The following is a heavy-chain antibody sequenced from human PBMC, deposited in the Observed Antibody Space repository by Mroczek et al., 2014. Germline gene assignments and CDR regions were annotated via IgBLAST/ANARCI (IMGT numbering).Heavy chain of an antibody. CDR3: ARGGWTVAGNKWEY. J-gene: IGHJ4*02. V-gene: IGHV4-39*01. CDR2: IYYSGST. D-gene: IGHD6-19*01. Sequence: QVQLQESGPGLVKPSETLSLTCTVSGGSISSSSYYWGWIRQPPGKGLEWIGSIYYSGSTYYNPSLKSRVTISVDTSKNQFSLKLSSVTAADTAVYYCARGGWTVAGNKWEYWGQGTLVTVSS. CDR1: GGSISSSSYY.